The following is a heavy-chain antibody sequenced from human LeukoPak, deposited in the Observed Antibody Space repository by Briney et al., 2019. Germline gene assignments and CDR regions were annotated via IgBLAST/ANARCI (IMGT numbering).Heavy chain of an antibody. V-gene: IGHV1-8*01. J-gene: IGHJ4*02. Sequence: ASVKVSWKASGYTFTSYDINWVRQATAQGLEWMGWMNPNSGNTGYAQKFQGRVTMTRNTSISTAYMELSSLRSEDTAVYYCARGAGVGATLDYWGQGTLVTVSS. D-gene: IGHD1-26*01. CDR3: ARGAGVGATLDY. CDR2: MNPNSGNT. CDR1: GYTFTSYD.